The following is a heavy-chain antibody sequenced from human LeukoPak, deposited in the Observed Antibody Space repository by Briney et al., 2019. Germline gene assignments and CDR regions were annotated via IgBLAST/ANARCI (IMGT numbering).Heavy chain of an antibody. J-gene: IGHJ4*02. V-gene: IGHV4-34*01. Sequence: SETLSLTCAVYGGSFSGYYWSWIRQPPGKGLEWIGEINYSGSTNYDPSLKSRVTISVDTSKNQFSLKLSSVTAADTAVYYCATINGYLIDYWGQGTLVTVSS. CDR1: GGSFSGYY. CDR2: INYSGST. D-gene: IGHD5-24*01. CDR3: ATINGYLIDY.